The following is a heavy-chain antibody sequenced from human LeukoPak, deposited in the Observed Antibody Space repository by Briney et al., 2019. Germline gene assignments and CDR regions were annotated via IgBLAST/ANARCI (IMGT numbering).Heavy chain of an antibody. CDR1: GGSFSGYY. Sequence: SETLSLTCAVYGGSFSGYYWSWIRQPPGKGLECIGEINHSGSTNYNPSLKSRVTISVDTSKNQFSLKLSSVTAADTAVYYCARVKNSIAAAGSWDYWGQGTLVTVSS. CDR3: ARVKNSIAAAGSWDY. J-gene: IGHJ4*02. D-gene: IGHD6-13*01. CDR2: INHSGST. V-gene: IGHV4-34*01.